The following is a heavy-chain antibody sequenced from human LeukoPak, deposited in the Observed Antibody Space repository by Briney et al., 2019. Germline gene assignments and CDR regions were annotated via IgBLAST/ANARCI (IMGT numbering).Heavy chain of an antibody. D-gene: IGHD1-26*01. CDR2: ISSSSSTI. CDR3: ARRRELLRYYYYMDV. J-gene: IGHJ6*03. Sequence: GGSLRLSCAASGFTFSSYAMSWVRQAPGKGLEWVSYISSSSSTIYYADSVKGRFTISRDNAKNSLYLQMNSLRAEDTAVYYCARRRELLRYYYYMDVWGKGTTVTVSS. V-gene: IGHV3-48*01. CDR1: GFTFSSYA.